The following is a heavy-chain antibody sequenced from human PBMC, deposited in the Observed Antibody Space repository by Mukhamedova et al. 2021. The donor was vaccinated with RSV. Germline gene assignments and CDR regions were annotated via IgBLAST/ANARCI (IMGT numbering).Heavy chain of an antibody. CDR2: IYYSGST. J-gene: IGHJ4*02. D-gene: IGHD6-19*01. V-gene: IGHV4-39*01. CDR3: ARLWAGLRPPDY. Sequence: EWIGSIYYSGSTYYNPSLKSRVTIFVDTSKSQVSLKLTSVTAADTAVYYCARLWAGLRPPDYWGLGTLVTVSS.